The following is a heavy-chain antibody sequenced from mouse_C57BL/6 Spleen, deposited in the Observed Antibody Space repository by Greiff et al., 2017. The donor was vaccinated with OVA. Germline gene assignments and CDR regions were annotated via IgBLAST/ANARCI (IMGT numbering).Heavy chain of an antibody. J-gene: IGHJ2*01. CDR1: GYTFTSYW. D-gene: IGHD1-1*01. CDR3: AREVTTVVDY. CDR2: IDPSDSET. Sequence: VQLQQPGAELVRPGSSVKLSCKASGYTFTSYWMHWVKQRPIQGLEWIGNIDPSDSETHYNQKFKDKATLTVDKSSSTAYMQLSSLTSEDSEVYYCAREVTTVVDYWGQGTTLTVSS. V-gene: IGHV1-52*01.